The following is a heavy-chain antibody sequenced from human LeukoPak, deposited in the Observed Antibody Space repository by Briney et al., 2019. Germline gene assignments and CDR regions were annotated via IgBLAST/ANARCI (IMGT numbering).Heavy chain of an antibody. J-gene: IGHJ4*02. CDR2: ISSDGSST. D-gene: IGHD2-2*02. V-gene: IGHV3-74*01. CDR3: EGRYCSSTSCSTN. CDR1: GFTFSTYW. Sequence: GGSLRLSCAASGFTFSTYWMHWVRQAPGKGLVWVSRISSDGSSTNYADSVKGRFTISRDNAKNTLYLQMNSLRAEATAMYYCEGRYCSSTSCSTNWGQGTLVTVSS.